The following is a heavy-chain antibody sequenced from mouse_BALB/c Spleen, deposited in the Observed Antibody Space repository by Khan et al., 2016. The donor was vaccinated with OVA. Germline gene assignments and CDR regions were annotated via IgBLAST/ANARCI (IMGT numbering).Heavy chain of an antibody. CDR3: AREAYRYDEYYFDY. D-gene: IGHD2-14*01. Sequence: EVELVESGGGSVKPGGSLKLSCAVSGFTFSSYAMSWVRQTPEKRLEWVASISSGGSYYYPDSVKGRFTISRDNARNILYLQMSSLRSEDMAMYYCAREAYRYDEYYFDYWGQGTTLTVSS. CDR1: GFTFSSYA. J-gene: IGHJ2*01. V-gene: IGHV5-6-5*01. CDR2: ISSGGSY.